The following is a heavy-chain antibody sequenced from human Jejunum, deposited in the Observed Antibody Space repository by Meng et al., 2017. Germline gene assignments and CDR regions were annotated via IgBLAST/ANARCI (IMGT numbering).Heavy chain of an antibody. Sequence: GESLKISCAASGFIFGDYSMNWVRQAPGKGLEWVSSISSGSSYIYYADSVKGRFTVSRDNARNSLYLQMNSLRAEDTAVYYCARDKDRGIAATGFDHWGQGTLVTVSS. J-gene: IGHJ5*02. CDR2: ISSGSSYI. D-gene: IGHD6-13*01. CDR3: ARDKDRGIAATGFDH. V-gene: IGHV3-21*01. CDR1: GFIFGDYS.